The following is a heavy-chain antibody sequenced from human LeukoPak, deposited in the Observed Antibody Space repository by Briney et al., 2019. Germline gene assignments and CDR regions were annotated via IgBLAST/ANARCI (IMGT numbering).Heavy chain of an antibody. Sequence: PGGSLRLSCAASGFNFSNYWMSWVRQAPGEGLEWVANIKQEGGNKFYVDSVKGRFTISRDNAKNSLYMQMNSLRVEDTAVYYCARGTPDYVTPWGVWGQGTTVIVSS. CDR1: GFNFSNYW. V-gene: IGHV3-7*01. D-gene: IGHD3-16*01. CDR3: ARGTPDYVTPWGV. J-gene: IGHJ6*02. CDR2: IKQEGGNK.